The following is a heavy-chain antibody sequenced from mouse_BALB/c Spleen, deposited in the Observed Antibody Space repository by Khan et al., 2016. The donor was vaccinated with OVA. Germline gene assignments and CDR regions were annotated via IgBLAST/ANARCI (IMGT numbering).Heavy chain of an antibody. V-gene: IGHV1-69*02. Sequence: QVQLQQSGTELVRPGASVKLSCKASGYTFTNYWINWVKQRPGQGLEWIGNIYPSDSYTNYHQKFKDKATLTVDKSSSTAYMQLSSPTSEDSAVYYCTREGVDGSSFVYWGQGTLVTVSA. J-gene: IGHJ3*01. CDR2: IYPSDSYT. CDR3: TREGVDGSSFVY. D-gene: IGHD2-3*01. CDR1: GYTFTNYW.